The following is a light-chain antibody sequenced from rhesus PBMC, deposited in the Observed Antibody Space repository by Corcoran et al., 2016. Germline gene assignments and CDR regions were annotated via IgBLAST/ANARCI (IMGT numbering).Light chain of an antibody. CDR1: NTDIGAYDY. Sequence: QSAPTQPPSVSGSPGQSVTISCTGTNTDIGAYDYVSWYQQYPDKVPKLILYAVSSRPSGVSDRFSGSKSGNTASLTISALQIEDEADYYCCTYSTTGCSIFGFGTRLTVL. J-gene: IGLJ1*01. CDR3: CTYSTTGCSI. CDR2: AVS. V-gene: IGLV2S7*01.